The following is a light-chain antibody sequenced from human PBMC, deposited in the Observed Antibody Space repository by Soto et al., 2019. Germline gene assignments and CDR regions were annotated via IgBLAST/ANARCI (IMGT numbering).Light chain of an antibody. CDR3: QQSYSLTRT. CDR2: RAS. CDR1: QNIIDY. Sequence: DIQVTQSPSSLSASVGDKVTITCRASQNIIDYLNWYQQRPGTPPKLLIYRASNLQSEVPSRFSGSGSGTDFSLIISSLQHEDFATYYCQQSYSLTRTFGKGTRV. V-gene: IGKV1-39*01. J-gene: IGKJ1*01.